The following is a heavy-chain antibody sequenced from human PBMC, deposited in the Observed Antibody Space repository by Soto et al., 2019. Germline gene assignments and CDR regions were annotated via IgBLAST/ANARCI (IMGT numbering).Heavy chain of an antibody. CDR2: ISYDGSNK. J-gene: IGHJ4*02. Sequence: HPGGSLRLSCAASGFTFSSYAMHWVRQAPGKGLEWVAVISYDGSNKYYADSVKGRFAISRDNSKNTLYLQMNSLRAEDTAVYYCAGAPLWYYDSSGYYPYWGQGTLVTVSS. CDR3: AGAPLWYYDSSGYYPY. CDR1: GFTFSSYA. V-gene: IGHV3-30*09. D-gene: IGHD3-22*01.